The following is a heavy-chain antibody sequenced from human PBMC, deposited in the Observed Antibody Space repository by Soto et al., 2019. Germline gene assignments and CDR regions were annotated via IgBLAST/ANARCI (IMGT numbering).Heavy chain of an antibody. D-gene: IGHD3-10*01. CDR3: ARSVLAAGSGKIYFDY. Sequence: PSETLSLTCAVYGGSFSGYYWSWIRQPPGKGLEWIGEINHSGSTNYNPSLKSRVTISVDTSKNQFSLKLSSVTAADTAVYYCARSVLAAGSGKIYFDYWGQGTLVTVSS. CDR2: INHSGST. V-gene: IGHV4-34*01. CDR1: GGSFSGYY. J-gene: IGHJ4*02.